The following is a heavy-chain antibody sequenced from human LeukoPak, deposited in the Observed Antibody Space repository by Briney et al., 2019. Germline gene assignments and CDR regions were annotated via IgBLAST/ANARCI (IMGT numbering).Heavy chain of an antibody. Sequence: GGSLRLSCAASGFTFSDYYMSWIRQAPGKGLEWVSYISSSGSTIYYADSVKGRFTISRDNAKNSLYLQMNSLRAEDTAVYYCAGQSYYYDSSGHYVYYFDYWGQGTLVTVSS. J-gene: IGHJ4*02. CDR1: GFTFSDYY. V-gene: IGHV3-11*01. CDR2: ISSSGSTI. D-gene: IGHD3-22*01. CDR3: AGQSYYYDSSGHYVYYFDY.